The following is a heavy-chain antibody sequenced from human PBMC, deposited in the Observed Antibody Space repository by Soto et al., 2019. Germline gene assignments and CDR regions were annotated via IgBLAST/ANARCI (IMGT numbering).Heavy chain of an antibody. CDR3: VKDWTGDTCPCMDV. Sequence: EVQLLESGGGLVQPGGSLRLSCAASGFTFNNYAMTWVRQAPGKGRVWVSTISGSDGSRYYADSVKGRLTISRDNSKNALYLQMSSLRAEDTAIYYCVKDWTGDTCPCMDVWGQGTTVTVSS. CDR2: ISGSDGSR. CDR1: GFTFNNYA. D-gene: IGHD2-8*02. J-gene: IGHJ6*01. V-gene: IGHV3-23*01.